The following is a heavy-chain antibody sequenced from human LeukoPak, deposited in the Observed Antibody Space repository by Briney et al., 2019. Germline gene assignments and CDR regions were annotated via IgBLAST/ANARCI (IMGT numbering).Heavy chain of an antibody. V-gene: IGHV1-46*01. CDR1: GYIFTTYS. Sequence: GASVKVSCKASGYIFTTYSIHWVRQAPGQALEWMGRINPRGDATIYAQKFEGRVTMTSDTSTTTVYMELSSLRSEDTGLYYCARKWSSRDWFDPWGQGTLVTVSS. CDR2: INPRGDAT. CDR3: ARKWSSRDWFDP. D-gene: IGHD2-8*01. J-gene: IGHJ5*02.